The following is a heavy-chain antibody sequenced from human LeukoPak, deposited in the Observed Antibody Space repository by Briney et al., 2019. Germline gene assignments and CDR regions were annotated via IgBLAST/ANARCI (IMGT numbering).Heavy chain of an antibody. Sequence: SETLCLTCTVSRGSLSSSSDYWGWVRQPPGTGLGWIGRLYYSGRTYYNTSLKSGSTISGYTPKNQFSLKWSAVTAGGTAVYYCARLLSGPWGERTLVTLSS. D-gene: IGHD3-9*01. CDR1: RGSLSSSSDY. CDR3: ARLLSGP. J-gene: IGHJ5*02. V-gene: IGHV4-39*07. CDR2: LYYSGRT.